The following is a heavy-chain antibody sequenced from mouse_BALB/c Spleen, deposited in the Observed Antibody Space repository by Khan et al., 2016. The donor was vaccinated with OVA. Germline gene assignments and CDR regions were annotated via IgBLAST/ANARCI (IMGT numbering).Heavy chain of an antibody. J-gene: IGHJ4*01. D-gene: IGHD2-4*01. CDR3: ARHPDLSYVMDS. CDR1: GYTFTKYG. Sequence: QIQLVQSGPELKKPGETVKISCKASGYTFTKYGMNWVKQAPGKGLKWMGWINTYTGESTYVDDFKGRFAFSLETSASTAYLQIYNLKDEDSATYFSARHPDLSYVMDSWGQGTSVTVFS. CDR2: INTYTGES. V-gene: IGHV9-3-1*01.